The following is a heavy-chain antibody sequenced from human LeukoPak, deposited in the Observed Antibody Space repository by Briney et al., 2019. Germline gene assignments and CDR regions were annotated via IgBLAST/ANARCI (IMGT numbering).Heavy chain of an antibody. CDR2: INHSGST. D-gene: IGHD4-17*01. CDR1: GGSFSGYY. V-gene: IGHV4-34*01. J-gene: IGHJ4*02. Sequence: PSETLSLTCAVYGGSFSGYYWSWIRQPPGKGLEWIGEINHSGSTKYNPSLKSRVTISVDTSKNQFSLKLSSVTAADTAVYYCAKDCVTPDYGDQTYYFDYWGQGTLVTVSS. CDR3: AKDCVTPDYGDQTYYFDY.